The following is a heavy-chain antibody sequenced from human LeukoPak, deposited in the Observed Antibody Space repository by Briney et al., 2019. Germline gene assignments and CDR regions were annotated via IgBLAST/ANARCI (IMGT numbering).Heavy chain of an antibody. CDR2: SRNKADSYTA. V-gene: IGHV3-72*01. J-gene: IGHJ4*02. D-gene: IGHD6-13*01. CDR1: GITFSDSF. Sequence: GGSLRLSCAASGITFSDSFMSWVRQAPGKGREWVGRSRNKADSYTAEYAASVKGRFTISRDESKNSLYLQISSLETEDAAVYYCATSSWYRLAYWGQGSLVTVSS. CDR3: ATSSWYRLAY.